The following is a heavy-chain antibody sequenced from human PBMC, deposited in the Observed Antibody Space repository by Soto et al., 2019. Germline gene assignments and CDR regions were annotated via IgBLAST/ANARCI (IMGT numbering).Heavy chain of an antibody. Sequence: GASVKVSCKASGYTFTSYAMHWVRQAPVQRLEWMGWINAGNGNTKYSQKFQGRVTITRDTSASTAYMELSSLRSEDTAVYYCARERKAYWGGDCYPDYWGQGTLVTVSS. CDR3: ARERKAYWGGDCYPDY. CDR1: GYTFTSYA. CDR2: INAGNGNT. J-gene: IGHJ4*02. D-gene: IGHD2-21*01. V-gene: IGHV1-3*01.